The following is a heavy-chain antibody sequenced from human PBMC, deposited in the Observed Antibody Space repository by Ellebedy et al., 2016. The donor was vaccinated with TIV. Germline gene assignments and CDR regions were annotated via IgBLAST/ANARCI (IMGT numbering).Heavy chain of an antibody. Sequence: GESLKISXKGSGYTFATYWIGWVRQMPGKGLEWMGIIFPFDSDTRYSPSFQGHVTISVDKSISTAYLQWSSLKASDTAIYYCARQREMVRGVLRGMDVWGQGTTVTASS. CDR3: ARQREMVRGVLRGMDV. D-gene: IGHD3-10*01. V-gene: IGHV5-51*01. CDR2: IFPFDSDT. CDR1: GYTFATYW. J-gene: IGHJ6*02.